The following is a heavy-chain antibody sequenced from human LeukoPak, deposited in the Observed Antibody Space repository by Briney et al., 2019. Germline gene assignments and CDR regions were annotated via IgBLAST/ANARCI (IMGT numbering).Heavy chain of an antibody. CDR2: ISGSGGTT. Sequence: GGSLRLSCAASGFTFSNYVMSWVRQAPGKGLEWVSAISGSGGTTYYADSVKGRFTISRDNSKNTLYLQMNSLRAEDTAVYYCAKYASEWLSRRGIRDYIDYWGQGTLVTVSS. CDR3: AKYASEWLSRRGIRDYIDY. D-gene: IGHD3-3*01. V-gene: IGHV3-23*01. J-gene: IGHJ4*02. CDR1: GFTFSNYV.